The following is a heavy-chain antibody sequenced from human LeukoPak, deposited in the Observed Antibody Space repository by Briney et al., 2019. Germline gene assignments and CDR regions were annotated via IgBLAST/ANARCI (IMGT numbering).Heavy chain of an antibody. CDR3: TTYYPSGGY. CDR2: IKSKSDGGTT. Sequence: GGSLRLSCAASGFTFCSYAMSWVRQAPGKELEWVGRIKSKSDGGTTDYAAPVKGRFTISRDDSKNTLYLQMNSLKTEDTAVYYCTTYYPSGGYWGQGTLVTVSS. CDR1: GFTFCSYA. J-gene: IGHJ4*02. V-gene: IGHV3-15*01. D-gene: IGHD3-16*01.